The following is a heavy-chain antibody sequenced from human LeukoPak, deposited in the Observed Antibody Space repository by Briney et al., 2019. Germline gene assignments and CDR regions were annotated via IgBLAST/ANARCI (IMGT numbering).Heavy chain of an antibody. Sequence: PGGSLRLSCAASGFTFSSYSMNWVRQAPGKGLEWVSAISGSGGSTYYADSVKGRFTISRDNSKNTLYLQMNSLRAEDTAVYYCAKDRESLRDYLGFDAFDIWGQGTMVTVSS. CDR2: ISGSGGST. CDR1: GFTFSSYS. D-gene: IGHD3-16*01. V-gene: IGHV3-23*01. CDR3: AKDRESLRDYLGFDAFDI. J-gene: IGHJ3*02.